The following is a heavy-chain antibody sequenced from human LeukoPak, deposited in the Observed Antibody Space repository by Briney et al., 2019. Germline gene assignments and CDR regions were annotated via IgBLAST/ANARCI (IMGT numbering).Heavy chain of an antibody. CDR2: INPNSGGT. D-gene: IGHD5-24*01. CDR3: ARDPVDGYSHFDY. CDR1: GYTFTGYY. Sequence: ASVKVSCKASGYTFTGYYMHWVRQAPGQGLEWMGWINPNSGGTNYAQKFQGRVTMTRDTPISTAYMELSSLRSDDTAIYYCARDPVDGYSHFDYWGQGTLVTVSP. J-gene: IGHJ4*02. V-gene: IGHV1-2*02.